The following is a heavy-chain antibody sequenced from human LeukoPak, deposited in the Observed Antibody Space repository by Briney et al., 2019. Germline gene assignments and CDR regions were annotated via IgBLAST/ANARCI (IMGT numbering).Heavy chain of an antibody. V-gene: IGHV4-59*01. J-gene: IGHJ4*02. Sequence: SETLSLTCTVSGGSISNYYWAWIRQPPGKRMEWIGYIYYSGSTNYNPSLKSRVTISADTSKNQFSLKLSSVTAADTAVYYCATISSAVAGNYWGQGTLVTVSS. D-gene: IGHD6-19*01. CDR1: GGSISNYY. CDR2: IYYSGST. CDR3: ATISSAVAGNY.